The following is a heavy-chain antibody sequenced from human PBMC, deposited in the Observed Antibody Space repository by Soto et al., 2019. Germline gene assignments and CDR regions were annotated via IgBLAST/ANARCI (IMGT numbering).Heavy chain of an antibody. CDR3: VREPRYCSGGSCSIMGDALDI. J-gene: IGHJ3*02. CDR2: IISSGGST. Sequence: GGSLRLSCAVSGFTFSDYAMRWVRQAPGKGLEWVSSIISSGGSTYYADSVKGRFTISRDNSKNTLYLQMNSLRAEDSAVYYCVREPRYCSGGSCSIMGDALDIWGQGTMVTVSS. V-gene: IGHV3-23*01. CDR1: GFTFSDYA. D-gene: IGHD2-15*01.